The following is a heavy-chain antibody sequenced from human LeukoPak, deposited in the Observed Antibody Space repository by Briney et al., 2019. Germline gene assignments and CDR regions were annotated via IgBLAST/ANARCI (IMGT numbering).Heavy chain of an antibody. J-gene: IGHJ6*02. V-gene: IGHV1-69*13. CDR3: ARTRPAAYCGGDCYSSGMDV. CDR2: IIPIFGTA. D-gene: IGHD2-21*02. CDR1: GGTFSSYA. Sequence: SVKVSCKAFGGTFSSYAISWVRQAPGQGLEWMGGIIPIFGTANYAQKFQGRVTITADESTSTAYMELSSLRSEDTAVYYCARTRPAAYCGGDCYSSGMDVWGQGTTVTVSS.